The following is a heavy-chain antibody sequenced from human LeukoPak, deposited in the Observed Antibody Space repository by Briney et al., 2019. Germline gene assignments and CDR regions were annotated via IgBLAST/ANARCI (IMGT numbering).Heavy chain of an antibody. D-gene: IGHD2/OR15-2a*01. V-gene: IGHV4-59*01. CDR3: ARDLLLKTTYFDY. CDR1: GDSINSYY. CDR2: IHYSGST. J-gene: IGHJ4*02. Sequence: SETLSLTCIVSGDSINSYYWSWIRQPPGKGLQWIGYIHYSGSTKYTPSLKSRVTISVDRSKNHFSLNLSSVTAADTAVYYCARDLLLKTTYFDYWGQGTLVTVSS.